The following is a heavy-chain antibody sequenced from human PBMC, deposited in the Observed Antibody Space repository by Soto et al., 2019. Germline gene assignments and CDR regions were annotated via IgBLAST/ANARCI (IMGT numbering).Heavy chain of an antibody. D-gene: IGHD3-22*01. CDR1: GGSISSGGYS. CDR3: ARDYDSSRLGAFDI. J-gene: IGHJ3*02. CDR2: IYHSGST. V-gene: IGHV4-30-2*01. Sequence: QLQLQESGSGLVKPSQTLSLTCAVSGGSISSGGYSWSWIRQPPGKGLEWIGYIYHSGSTYYNPSLKSRVTISVDRSKNQFSLKLSSVTAADTAVYYCARDYDSSRLGAFDIWGQGTMVTVSS.